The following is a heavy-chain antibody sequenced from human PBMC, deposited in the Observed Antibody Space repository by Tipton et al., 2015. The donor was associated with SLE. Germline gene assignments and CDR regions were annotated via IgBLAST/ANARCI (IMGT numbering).Heavy chain of an antibody. Sequence: SLRLSCAASGFRFSDYWMHWVRQVPGKGLVWVSRISDDESTTTYADSVKGRFTISRDNAKNTLYLQMNSLSAEDTAVYYCVRGGSSSWYWGQGTLVTVSS. CDR2: ISDDESTT. CDR3: VRGGSSSWY. CDR1: GFRFSDYW. D-gene: IGHD6-13*01. J-gene: IGHJ4*02. V-gene: IGHV3-74*01.